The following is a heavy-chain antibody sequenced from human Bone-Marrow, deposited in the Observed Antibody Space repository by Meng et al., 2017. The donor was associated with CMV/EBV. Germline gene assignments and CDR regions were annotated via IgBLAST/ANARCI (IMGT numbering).Heavy chain of an antibody. CDR3: ARGAVAGWFDP. CDR2: IYYSGST. CDR1: GGSISSYY. D-gene: IGHD2-15*01. V-gene: IGHV4-59*01. Sequence: SETLSLTCTVSGGSISSYYWSWIRQPPGKGLEWIGYIYYSGSTNYNPSLKSRVTISVDTSKNQFSLKLSSVTAADMAVYYCARGAVAGWFDPWGQGTLVTVSS. J-gene: IGHJ5*02.